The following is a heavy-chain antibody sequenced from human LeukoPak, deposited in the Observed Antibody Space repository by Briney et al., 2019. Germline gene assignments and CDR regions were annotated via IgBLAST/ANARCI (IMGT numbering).Heavy chain of an antibody. CDR2: ISSSSSYI. D-gene: IGHD5-18*01. V-gene: IGHV3-21*01. CDR1: GFTFSSYS. CDR3: ARDRGGYSYEGGYMDV. J-gene: IGHJ6*03. Sequence: GGSLRLSCAASGFTFSSYSMNWVRQAPGKGLEWVSSISSSSSYIYCADSVKGRFTISRDNAKNSLYLQMNSLRAEDTAVYYCARDRGGYSYEGGYMDVWGKGTTVTVSS.